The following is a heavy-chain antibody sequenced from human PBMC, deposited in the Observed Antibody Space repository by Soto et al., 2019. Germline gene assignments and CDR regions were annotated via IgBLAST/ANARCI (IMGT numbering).Heavy chain of an antibody. V-gene: IGHV1-18*04. CDR3: ARETKVVVVAAPWAYYYYGMDV. CDR2: ISAYNGNT. Sequence: QVQLVQSGAEVKKPGASVKVSCKASGYTFTSYGISWVRQAPGQGLEWMGWISAYNGNTNYAQKLQGRVTMTTDTSTSTAYMELRSLRSDDTAVYYCARETKVVVVAAPWAYYYYGMDVWGQGTTVTVSS. J-gene: IGHJ6*02. D-gene: IGHD2-15*01. CDR1: GYTFTSYG.